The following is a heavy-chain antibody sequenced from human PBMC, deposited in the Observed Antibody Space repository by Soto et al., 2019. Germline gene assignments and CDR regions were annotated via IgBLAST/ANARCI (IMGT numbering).Heavy chain of an antibody. CDR1: GYTFTSYD. Sequence: ASVKVACKASGYTFTSYDMHWVRQAPGQGLEWMGIINPSGGSTSYAQKFQGRVTMTRDTSTSTVYMELSSLRSEDTAVYYCARDPGSLTPFVYWGQGTLVTVSS. CDR3: ARDPGSLTPFVY. V-gene: IGHV1-46*01. J-gene: IGHJ4*02. CDR2: INPSGGST.